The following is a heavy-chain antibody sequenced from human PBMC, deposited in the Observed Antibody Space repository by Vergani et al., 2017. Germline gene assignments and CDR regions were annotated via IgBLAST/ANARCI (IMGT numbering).Heavy chain of an antibody. D-gene: IGHD2-15*01. Sequence: QVQLQESGPGLVKPSGTLSLTCAVSGGSISSSNWWSWVRQPPGKGLEWIGEIYHSGSTSYNPSLKSRVTISVDESKNQFSLKLSSVTAADPAVYYCARAGGYCSGGSCSWFDYWGQGTLVTVSS. CDR3: ARAGGYCSGGSCSWFDY. CDR1: GGSISSSNW. V-gene: IGHV4-4*02. J-gene: IGHJ4*02. CDR2: IYHSGST.